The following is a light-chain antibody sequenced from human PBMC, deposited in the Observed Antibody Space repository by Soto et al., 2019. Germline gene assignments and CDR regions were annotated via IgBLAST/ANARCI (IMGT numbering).Light chain of an antibody. V-gene: IGKV3D-20*02. CDR3: QQRCRWSSS. CDR2: DAS. CDR1: QSVSSNY. J-gene: IGKJ5*01. Sequence: VINQSTGTLSLSPGERGTLSCTASQSVSSNYVAWYQQKLGQAPRLLIYDASRRATGIPARFSGSGSGTNFTLTISSLEPEDFAVYYCQQRCRWSSSSALATRLEIK.